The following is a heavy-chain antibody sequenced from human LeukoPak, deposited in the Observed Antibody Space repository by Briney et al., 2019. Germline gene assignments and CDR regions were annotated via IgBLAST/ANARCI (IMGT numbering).Heavy chain of an antibody. CDR2: ISTSGSSI. J-gene: IGHJ1*01. CDR3: LPPAAGLQRTISTEYLQD. CDR1: GLSY. V-gene: IGHV3-48*03. D-gene: IGHD6-13*01. Sequence: GGSLRLSCAAAGLSYMYWVRQAPGKGLEWVAYISTSGSSIDYADSVKGRFTISRDNGKSSVFLQMNSLRVEDTAVYYCLPPAAGLQRTISTEYLQDWGQGTLVTVSS.